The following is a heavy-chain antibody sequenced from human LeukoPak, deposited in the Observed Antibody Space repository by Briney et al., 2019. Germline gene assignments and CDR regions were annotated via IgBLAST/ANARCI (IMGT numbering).Heavy chain of an antibody. Sequence: GRSLRLSCAASGFTLDDYAMHWVRQAPGKGLEWVSGISWNSGSIGYADSVKGRFTISRDNAKNSLYLQMNSLRAEDTALYYCAKEGGPYYDILTGYGMDVWGQGTTVTVSS. D-gene: IGHD3-9*01. CDR2: ISWNSGSI. CDR1: GFTLDDYA. J-gene: IGHJ6*02. CDR3: AKEGGPYYDILTGYGMDV. V-gene: IGHV3-9*01.